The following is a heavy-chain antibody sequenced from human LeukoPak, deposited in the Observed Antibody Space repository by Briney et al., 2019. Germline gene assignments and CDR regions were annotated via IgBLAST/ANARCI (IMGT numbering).Heavy chain of an antibody. V-gene: IGHV7-4-1*02. CDR3: ARGGRENSGPFDH. Sequence: GASVKVSCKASGYSFINYNMNWVRQAPGQGLEWMGWIRTSTGNPTYAQGFTGLIVFSLDTSVSTAYLGISSLKAEDTAVYFCARGGRENSGPFDHWGQGTLVAVSS. CDR1: GYSFINYN. CDR2: IRTSTGNP. D-gene: IGHD5-12*01. J-gene: IGHJ4*02.